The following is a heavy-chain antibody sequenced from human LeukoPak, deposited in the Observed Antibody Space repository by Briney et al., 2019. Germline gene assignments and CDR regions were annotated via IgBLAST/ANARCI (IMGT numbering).Heavy chain of an antibody. D-gene: IGHD1-26*01. CDR3: ARGVGGGMDV. V-gene: IGHV3-21*01. Sequence: PGGSLRLSCAASGFTFSSYSMNWVRQAPGEGLEWVSSISSSGSFIYYADSVKGRFTISRDNARNSLFLQMNSLRAEDTAVYYCARGVGGGMDVWGQGTTVTVFS. CDR1: GFTFSSYS. CDR2: ISSSGSFI. J-gene: IGHJ6*02.